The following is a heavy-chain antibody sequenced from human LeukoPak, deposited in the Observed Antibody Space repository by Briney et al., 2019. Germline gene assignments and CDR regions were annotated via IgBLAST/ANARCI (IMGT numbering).Heavy chain of an antibody. V-gene: IGHV4-30-2*01. CDR3: ARGLVTGDAFDI. CDR2: IYHSGST. CDR1: GGSISSGGYY. Sequence: SETLSLTCTVSGGSISSGGYYWSWIRQPPGKGLEWIGYIYHSGSTYYNPSLKSRVTISVDRSKNQFSLKLSSVTAADTAVYYCARGLVTGDAFDIWGQGTMVTVSS. J-gene: IGHJ3*02. D-gene: IGHD2-21*02.